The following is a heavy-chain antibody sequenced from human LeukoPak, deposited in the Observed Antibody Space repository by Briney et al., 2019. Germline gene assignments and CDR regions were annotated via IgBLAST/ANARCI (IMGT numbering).Heavy chain of an antibody. J-gene: IGHJ4*02. CDR3: ATGLYYYDHLGGY. V-gene: IGHV1-24*01. D-gene: IGHD3-22*01. CDR1: GYTLTELS. Sequence: ASEKVSCKVSGYTLTELSMHWVREAPGKGLEWMGGFDPEDGETIYAQKFQGRVTMTADTSTDTAYMELSSLRSEDTAVYYCATGLYYYDHLGGYWGQGTLVTVSS. CDR2: FDPEDGET.